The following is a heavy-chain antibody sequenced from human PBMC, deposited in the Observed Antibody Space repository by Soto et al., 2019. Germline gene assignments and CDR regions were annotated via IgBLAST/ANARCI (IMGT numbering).Heavy chain of an antibody. CDR2: INAGNGNT. D-gene: IGHD1-26*01. CDR1: GYTFTSYA. CDR3: ARDDSVFSGSHYIDYFNY. Sequence: ASVKVSCKASGYTFTSYAMHWVRQAPGQRLEWMGWINAGNGNTKYSQKFQGRVTITRDTSASTAYMELSSLRSEDTAVYYCARDDSVFSGSHYIDYFNYWGQGALVTVSS. V-gene: IGHV1-3*01. J-gene: IGHJ4*02.